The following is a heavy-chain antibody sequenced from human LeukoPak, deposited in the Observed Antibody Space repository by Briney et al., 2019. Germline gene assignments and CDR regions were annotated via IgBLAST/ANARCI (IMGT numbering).Heavy chain of an antibody. J-gene: IGHJ6*02. CDR3: AHESLTGTFHV. D-gene: IGHD3-9*01. V-gene: IGHV3-21*01. CDR2: ISSSSSYI. CDR1: GFTFSSYS. Sequence: PGGSLRLSCAASGFTFSSYSMNWVRQAPGKGLEWVSSISSSSSYIYYADSVKGRFTISRDNAKNSLYLQMYSLRAEDTAVYYCAHESLTGTFHVWGQGTTVTVSS.